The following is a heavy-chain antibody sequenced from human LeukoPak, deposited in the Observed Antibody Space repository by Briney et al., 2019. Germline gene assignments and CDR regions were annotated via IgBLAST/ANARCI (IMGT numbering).Heavy chain of an antibody. CDR2: IYYSGST. CDR3: ARDNYGDYVRGAFDI. V-gene: IGHV4-30-4*01. Sequence: PSQTLSLTCAVSGGSISSGGYYWSWIRQPPGKGLEWIGYIYYSGSTYYNPSLKSRVTISVGTSKNQFSLKLSSVTAADTAVYYCARDNYGDYVRGAFDIWGQGTMVTVSS. J-gene: IGHJ3*02. D-gene: IGHD4-17*01. CDR1: GGSISSGGYY.